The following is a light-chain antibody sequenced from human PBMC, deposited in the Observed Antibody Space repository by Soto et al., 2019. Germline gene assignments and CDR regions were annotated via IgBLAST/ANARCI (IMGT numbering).Light chain of an antibody. CDR1: SSNIGSNA. CDR3: AAWDGSLNAYV. J-gene: IGLJ1*01. Sequence: QSVLTQPPSASGTPGQRVTISCSGSSSNIGSNAVNWYQQFPGTAPKLLIYTDNQRPSGVPDRFSGSKSGTSASLAISGLQSEDEADYFCAAWDGSLNAYVFGTGTKPTVL. V-gene: IGLV1-44*01. CDR2: TDN.